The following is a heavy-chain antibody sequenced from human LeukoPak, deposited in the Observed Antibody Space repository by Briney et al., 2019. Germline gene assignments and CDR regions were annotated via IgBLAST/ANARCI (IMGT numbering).Heavy chain of an antibody. CDR3: ARGPYFHYYGMDV. J-gene: IGHJ6*02. CDR2: IYPSGRT. V-gene: IGHV4-61*10. Sequence: PSETLSLTCTVSGGSISSGSHYWSWIRQPAGKGLDWVGHIYPSGRTNYNPSLKSRVTISVDTSENQFSLRLSSVTAADTAVYYCARGPYFHYYGMDVWGQGTTVTVSS. CDR1: GGSISSGSHY.